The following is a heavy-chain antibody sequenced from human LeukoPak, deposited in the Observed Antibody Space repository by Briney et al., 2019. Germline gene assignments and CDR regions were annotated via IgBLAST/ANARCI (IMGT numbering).Heavy chain of an antibody. CDR3: ARHWNYDYVLGR. J-gene: IGHJ4*02. Sequence: PSETLSLTCAVYGGSFSGYYWSWIRQPPGKGLEWIGEINHSGSTNYNPSLKSRVTISVDMSKNQFSLKLSSVTAADTAVYYCARHWNYDYVLGRWGQGTLVTVSS. CDR2: INHSGST. V-gene: IGHV4-34*01. CDR1: GGSFSGYY. D-gene: IGHD3-16*01.